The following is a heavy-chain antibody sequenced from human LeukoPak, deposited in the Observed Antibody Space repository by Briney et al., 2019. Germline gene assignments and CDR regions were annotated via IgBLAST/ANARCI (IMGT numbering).Heavy chain of an antibody. CDR1: GGSISSGGYY. Sequence: PSQTLSLTCTVSGGSISSGGYYWSWIRQHPGKGLEWIGYIYYSGSTYYNPSLKSRVTISVDTSKNQFSLKLSSVTAADTAVYYCARDPRPYSTGYYYGMDVWGQGTTVTVSS. J-gene: IGHJ6*02. V-gene: IGHV4-31*03. CDR2: IYYSGST. D-gene: IGHD6-25*01. CDR3: ARDPRPYSTGYYYGMDV.